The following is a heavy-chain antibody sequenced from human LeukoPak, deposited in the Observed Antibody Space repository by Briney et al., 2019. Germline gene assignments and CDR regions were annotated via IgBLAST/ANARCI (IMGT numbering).Heavy chain of an antibody. V-gene: IGHV2-5*02. J-gene: IGHJ4*02. D-gene: IGHD3-10*01. CDR3: AHRELSGHYYKWEFDS. CDR1: GFSLTSNGVG. Sequence: SGPTLVKPTQTLTLTCTFSGFSLTSNGVGVGWIRQPPGKALEWLALIYWDDDKRYSPSLKTRLTITKDTSKNQVVLTLTSMDPVDTATYLCAHRELSGHYYKWEFDSWGQGTLVTVSS. CDR2: IYWDDDK.